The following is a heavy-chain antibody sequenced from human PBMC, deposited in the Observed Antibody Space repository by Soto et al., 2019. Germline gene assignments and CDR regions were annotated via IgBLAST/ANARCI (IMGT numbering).Heavy chain of an antibody. D-gene: IGHD6-19*01. CDR2: ISYDGSNK. Sequence: GGSLRLSCAASGFTFSSYGMHWVRQAPGKGLEWVAVISYDGSNKYYADSVKGRFTISRDNSKNTLYLQMNSLGAEDTAVYYCAKGRIAVAGPNLYGMDVWGQGTMVTVSS. CDR1: GFTFSSYG. V-gene: IGHV3-30*18. J-gene: IGHJ6*02. CDR3: AKGRIAVAGPNLYGMDV.